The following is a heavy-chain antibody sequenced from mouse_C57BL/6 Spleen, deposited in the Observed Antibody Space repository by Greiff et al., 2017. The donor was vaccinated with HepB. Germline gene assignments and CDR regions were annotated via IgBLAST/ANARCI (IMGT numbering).Heavy chain of an antibody. CDR2: IYPGNSDT. Sequence: EVQLQQSGTVLARPGASVKMSCKTSGYTFTSYWMHWVKQRPGQGLDWIGAIYPGNSDTSYNQKFKGKAKLTTVTSASTAYMEISSLTNEDYAVYYCTREPAAQGTLGKFDYWGQGTTLTVSS. CDR3: TREPAAQGTLGKFDY. V-gene: IGHV1-5*01. J-gene: IGHJ2*01. D-gene: IGHD3-2*02. CDR1: GYTFTSYW.